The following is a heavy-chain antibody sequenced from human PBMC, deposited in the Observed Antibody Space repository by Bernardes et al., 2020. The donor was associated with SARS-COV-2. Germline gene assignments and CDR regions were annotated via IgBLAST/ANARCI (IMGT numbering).Heavy chain of an antibody. CDR1: GGSFSGYF. J-gene: IGHJ2*01. CDR3: SGGRTPMFRGIVKGASKYFEC. V-gene: IGHV4-34*01. CDR2: INHSGST. D-gene: IGHD3-10*01. Sequence: SETLSLTCAVYGGSFSGYFWNWIRQPPGRGLEWIGGINHSGSTFYNPSLKSRVTFSVDTTKNQFSLKLSSVTAADTAIYCCSGGRTPMFRGIVKGASKYFECWGRVTQVTVSS.